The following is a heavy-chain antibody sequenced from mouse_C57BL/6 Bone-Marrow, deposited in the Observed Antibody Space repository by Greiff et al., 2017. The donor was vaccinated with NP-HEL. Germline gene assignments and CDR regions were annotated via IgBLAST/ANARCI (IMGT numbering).Heavy chain of an antibody. Sequence: QVQLQQSGPELVKPGASVKLSCKASGYTFTSYDINWVKQRPGQGLEWIGWIYPRDGSTKYNEKFKGKATLTVDTYSSTAYMELHSLTSEDSAVYFCARYGTLAWFAYWGQGTLVTVSA. J-gene: IGHJ3*01. CDR2: IYPRDGST. CDR1: GYTFTSYD. D-gene: IGHD1-1*01. CDR3: ARYGTLAWFAY. V-gene: IGHV1-85*01.